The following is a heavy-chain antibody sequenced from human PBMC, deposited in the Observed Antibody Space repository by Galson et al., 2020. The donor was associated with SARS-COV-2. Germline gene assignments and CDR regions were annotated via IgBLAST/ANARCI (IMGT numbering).Heavy chain of an antibody. CDR2: IDWDDDK. J-gene: IGHJ6*02. CDR3: ARDAGGMDV. Sequence: IRQPPGKALEWLALIDWDDDKYYSTSLKTRLTISKDTSKNQVVLTMTNMDPVDTATYYCARDAGGMDVWGQGTTVTVSS. V-gene: IGHV2-70*01.